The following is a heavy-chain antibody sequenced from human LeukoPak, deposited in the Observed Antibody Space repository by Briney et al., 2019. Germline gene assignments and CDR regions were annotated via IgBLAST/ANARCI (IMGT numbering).Heavy chain of an antibody. J-gene: IGHJ4*02. Sequence: EASVKVSCKASGYTITSYAIHWVRQAPGQRLEWMGWISAGNGNTKYSQNFQGRVTFISNTSATTAFMELSSLRSEDAAVYYCARDSGSGNNDYWGQGTLVTVSS. V-gene: IGHV1-3*01. D-gene: IGHD1-26*01. CDR2: ISAGNGNT. CDR1: GYTITSYA. CDR3: ARDSGSGNNDY.